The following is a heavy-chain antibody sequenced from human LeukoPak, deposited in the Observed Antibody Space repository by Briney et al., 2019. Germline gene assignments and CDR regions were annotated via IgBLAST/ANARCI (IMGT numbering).Heavy chain of an antibody. Sequence: SETLPLTCTVSGGSISSYYWSWIRQPPGKGLEWIGYIYYSGSTNYYPSLKSRVTIPVDTSKNQFSLKLSSVTAADTAVYYCARELPYYFDYWGQGTLVTVSS. CDR1: GGSISSYY. J-gene: IGHJ4*02. CDR3: ARELPYYFDY. V-gene: IGHV4-59*01. CDR2: IYYSGST.